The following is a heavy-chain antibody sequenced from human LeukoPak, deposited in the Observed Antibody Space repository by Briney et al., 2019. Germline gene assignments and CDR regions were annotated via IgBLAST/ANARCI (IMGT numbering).Heavy chain of an antibody. CDR1: GFTFSSYA. D-gene: IGHD2-21*02. CDR3: AKQCGGDCYGYYFDY. CDR2: ISGSGGST. V-gene: IGHV3-23*01. J-gene: IGHJ4*02. Sequence: QTGGPLRLSCAASGFTFSSYAMSWVRQAPGKGLEWVSAISGSGGSTYYADSVKGRFTISRDNSKNTLYLQMNSLRAEDTAVYYCAKQCGGDCYGYYFDYWGQGTLVTVSS.